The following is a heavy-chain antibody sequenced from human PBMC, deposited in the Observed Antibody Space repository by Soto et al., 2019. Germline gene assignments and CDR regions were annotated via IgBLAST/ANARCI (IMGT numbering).Heavy chain of an antibody. Sequence: GGSLRLSCAASEFTFSTYPMHWVRQAPGKGLEWVAVISHDEGNKYYGYSMKGRFTISRDNSKNTLYLQMNSLRGDDTAVYYCARGASDFWGGYPEIHFFDSWGQGTLVTVSS. CDR1: EFTFSTYP. CDR3: ARGASDFWGGYPEIHFFDS. CDR2: ISHDEGNK. D-gene: IGHD3-3*01. J-gene: IGHJ4*02. V-gene: IGHV3-30-3*01.